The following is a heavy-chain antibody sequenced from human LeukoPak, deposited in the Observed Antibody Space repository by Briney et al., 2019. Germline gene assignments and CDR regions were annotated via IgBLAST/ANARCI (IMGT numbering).Heavy chain of an antibody. CDR2: ISYDGSNK. CDR1: GFTFSDYA. CDR3: ARDDGSSWYGEGYFDY. J-gene: IGHJ4*02. V-gene: IGHV3-30-3*01. D-gene: IGHD6-13*01. Sequence: GRSLRLSCAASGFTFSDYAVHWVRQAPGRGLEWVAAISYDGSNKYYADSVKGRFTISRGNSKNTLYLQMNSLRAEDTALYYCARDDGSSWYGEGYFDYWGQGTLVTVSS.